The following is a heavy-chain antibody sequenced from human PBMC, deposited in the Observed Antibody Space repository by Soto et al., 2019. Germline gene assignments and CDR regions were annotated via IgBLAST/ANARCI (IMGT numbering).Heavy chain of an antibody. CDR2: IYTSGST. J-gene: IGHJ6*02. Sequence: SENLSLTCTVSRGSISSYYWSWIRQPAGKGMEWIGRIYTSGSTNYNPSLKSRVTMSVDTSKNQFSLKLSSVTAADTAVYYCARTDFWSGYYYYYGMDVWGQGNTVTVSS. D-gene: IGHD3-3*01. CDR3: ARTDFWSGYYYYYGMDV. CDR1: RGSISSYY. V-gene: IGHV4-4*07.